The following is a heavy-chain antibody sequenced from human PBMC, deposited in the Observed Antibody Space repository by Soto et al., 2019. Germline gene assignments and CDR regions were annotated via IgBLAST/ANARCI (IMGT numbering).Heavy chain of an antibody. J-gene: IGHJ6*02. CDR3: ARCGAIPGSISSSSKWPRPYYYYYGMDV. CDR1: GYTFIGYY. D-gene: IGHD6-6*01. Sequence: ASVKVSCKASGYTFIGYYMHWLRQAPGQGLEWMGWINPNSGGTNYAQKLQGWVTMTSDTSISTAYMELSRLRSDDTAVYYCARCGAIPGSISSSSKWPRPYYYYYGMDVWGQGTTVTVSS. V-gene: IGHV1-2*04. CDR2: INPNSGGT.